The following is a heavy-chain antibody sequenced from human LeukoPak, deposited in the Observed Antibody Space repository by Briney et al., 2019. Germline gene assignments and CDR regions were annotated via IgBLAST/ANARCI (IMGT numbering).Heavy chain of an antibody. CDR1: GGSISSYY. CDR2: IYYSGST. Sequence: SETLSLTCTVSGGSISSYYWSWIRQPPGKGLEWFGYIYYSGSTNYNPSLKSRVTISVDTSKNQFSLKLSSVTAADTAVYYCARSPYYYDSSGYLDYWGQGTLVTV. J-gene: IGHJ4*02. D-gene: IGHD3-22*01. CDR3: ARSPYYYDSSGYLDY. V-gene: IGHV4-59*08.